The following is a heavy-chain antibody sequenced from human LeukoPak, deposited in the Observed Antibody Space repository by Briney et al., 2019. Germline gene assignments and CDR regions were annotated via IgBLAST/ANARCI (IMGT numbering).Heavy chain of an antibody. D-gene: IGHD1-26*01. CDR3: ARGLSIVGATRYFDY. V-gene: IGHV3-64*01. CDR1: GFTFSSYA. CDR2: ISSNGGST. J-gene: IGHJ4*02. Sequence: GGSLRLSCAASGFTFSSYAMHWVRQAPGKGLECVSAISSNGGSTYYANSVKGRFTISRDNSKNTLYLQMGSLRAEDMAVYYCARGLSIVGATRYFDYWGQGTLVTVSS.